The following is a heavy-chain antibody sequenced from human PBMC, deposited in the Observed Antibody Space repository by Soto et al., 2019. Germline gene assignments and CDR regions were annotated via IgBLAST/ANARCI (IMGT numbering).Heavy chain of an antibody. J-gene: IGHJ6*02. CDR3: ARNRRIAVEMDV. Sequence: GSLRLSCAASGFTFSDYNMNWLRQTPGKGLEWVSSIASRSNYIYYADSLKGRFTVSRDNARNSLYLQVDNLRAEDTAVYYCARNRRIAVEMDVWGQGTTVTVSS. D-gene: IGHD2-21*01. CDR1: GFTFSDYN. CDR2: IASRSNYI. V-gene: IGHV3-21*01.